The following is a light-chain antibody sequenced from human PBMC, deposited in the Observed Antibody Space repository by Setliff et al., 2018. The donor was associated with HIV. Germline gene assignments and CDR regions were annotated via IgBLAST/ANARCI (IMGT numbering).Light chain of an antibody. CDR1: SSDVGSYNL. CDR2: EGS. J-gene: IGLJ1*01. Sequence: QSALTQPASVSGSPGQSITISCTGTSSDVGSYNLVSWYQQHPGKAHKLMIYEGSKRPSGVSDRFSGPKSGNTASLTISGLQAEDEADYYCCSYAVSTNYVFGTGTKVTVL. V-gene: IGLV2-23*01. CDR3: CSYAVSTNYV.